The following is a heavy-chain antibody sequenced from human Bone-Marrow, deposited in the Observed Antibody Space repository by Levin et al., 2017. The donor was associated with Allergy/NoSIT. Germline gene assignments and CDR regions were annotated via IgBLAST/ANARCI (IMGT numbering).Heavy chain of an antibody. CDR3: ARGQRYFGSGSYHNSYDP. Sequence: SETLSLTCAVTGGSFRGYYYWTWIRQSPGKGLEWIGEVHYSGSTNFNPSLKSRVSMSVDTSKNQFSLKLTSVTAADTAVYYCARGQRYFGSGSYHNSYDPWGQGSLVTVSS. V-gene: IGHV4-34*01. J-gene: IGHJ5*02. CDR2: VHYSGST. CDR1: GGSFRGYY. D-gene: IGHD3-10*01.